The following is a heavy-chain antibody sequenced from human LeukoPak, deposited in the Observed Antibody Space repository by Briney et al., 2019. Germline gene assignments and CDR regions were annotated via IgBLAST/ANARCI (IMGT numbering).Heavy chain of an antibody. CDR3: AKVGDYDWLLSYFDY. CDR1: GFTFSSYA. Sequence: GRSLRLSCAASGFTFSSYAMHWVRQAPGKGLEWVAVISYDGSDKYSADSVKGRFTISRDNSKNTLYLQMNSLRDEDTAVYYCAKVGDYDWLLSYFDYWGQGTLVTVSS. V-gene: IGHV3-30*04. CDR2: ISYDGSDK. J-gene: IGHJ4*02. D-gene: IGHD3-9*01.